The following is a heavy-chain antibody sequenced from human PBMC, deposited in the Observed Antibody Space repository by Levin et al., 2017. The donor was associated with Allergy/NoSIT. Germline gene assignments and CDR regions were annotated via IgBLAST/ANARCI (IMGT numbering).Heavy chain of an antibody. CDR1: GFTFSSYW. J-gene: IGHJ4*02. Sequence: GGSLRLSCAASGFTFSSYWMHWVRQAPGKGLVWVSRINSDGSSTSYADSVKGRFTISRDNAKNTLYLQMNSLRAEDTAVYYCARVTFEAAGLDDYWGQGTLVTVSS. CDR2: INSDGSST. V-gene: IGHV3-74*01. D-gene: IGHD3-16*01. CDR3: ARVTFEAAGLDDY.